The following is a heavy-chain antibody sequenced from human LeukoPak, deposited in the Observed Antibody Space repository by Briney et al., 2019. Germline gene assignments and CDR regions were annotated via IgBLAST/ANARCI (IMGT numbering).Heavy chain of an antibody. Sequence: SETLSLTCAVSGGSISSGGYSWSWIRQPPGKGLEWIGYIYYSGSAYYNPSLKSRVTISVDTSKNQFSLKLSSVTAADTAVYYCARGSDWFDPWGQGTLVTVSS. CDR1: GGSISSGGYS. V-gene: IGHV4-30-4*07. J-gene: IGHJ5*02. D-gene: IGHD1-26*01. CDR2: IYYSGSA. CDR3: ARGSDWFDP.